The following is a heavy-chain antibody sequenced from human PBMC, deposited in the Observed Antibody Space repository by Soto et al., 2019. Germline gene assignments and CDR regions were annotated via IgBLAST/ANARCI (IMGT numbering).Heavy chain of an antibody. CDR3: AKDNIAVAGTSEWFAP. D-gene: IGHD6-19*01. Sequence: EVQLLESGGGLVQPGGSLRLSCAASGFTFSSYAMSWVRQAPGKGLEWVSAISGSGGSTYYADSVKGRFTISRDNSKNTLYLQMNSLRAEDTAVYYCAKDNIAVAGTSEWFAPWGQGTLVTVSS. CDR2: ISGSGGST. V-gene: IGHV3-23*01. J-gene: IGHJ5*02. CDR1: GFTFSSYA.